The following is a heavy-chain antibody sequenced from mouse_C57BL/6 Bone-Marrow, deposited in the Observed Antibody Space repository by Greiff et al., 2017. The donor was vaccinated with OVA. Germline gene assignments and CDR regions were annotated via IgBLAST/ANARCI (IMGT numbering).Heavy chain of an antibody. CDR1: GFTFNTYA. J-gene: IGHJ1*03. V-gene: IGHV10-3*01. D-gene: IGHD2-3*01. Sequence: VQLKESGGGLVQPKGSLKLSCAASGFTFNTYAMHWVRQAPGKGLEWVARIRRKSSNYATYYADSVKDRFTISRDDSQSMHYLRMNNLKTGGTAMDYCVGDQGGYYDYWYFDVWGTGTTVTVSS. CDR2: IRRKSSNYAT. CDR3: VGDQGGYYDYWYFDV.